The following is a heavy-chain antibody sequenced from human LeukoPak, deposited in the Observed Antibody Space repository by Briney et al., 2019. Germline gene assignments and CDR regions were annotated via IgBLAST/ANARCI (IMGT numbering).Heavy chain of an antibody. Sequence: GGSLRLSCAASGFTFSSYGMHWVRQAPGKGLEWVAVIWYDGSNKYYADSVKGRFTISRDNSKNTLYLQMNSLRAEDTAVYYCVKDLFKPAAGTGWFDPWGQGTLVTVSS. CDR1: GFTFSSYG. V-gene: IGHV3-30*02. CDR3: VKDLFKPAAGTGWFDP. D-gene: IGHD6-13*01. CDR2: IWYDGSNK. J-gene: IGHJ5*02.